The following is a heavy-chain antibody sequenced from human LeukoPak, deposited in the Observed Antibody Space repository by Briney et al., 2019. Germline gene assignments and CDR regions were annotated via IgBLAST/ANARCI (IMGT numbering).Heavy chain of an antibody. J-gene: IGHJ3*02. Sequence: PGGSLRLSCAASGFTFSSYWMHWVRQAPGKGLVWVSRINSDGSSTSYADSVKGRFTISRDNARNTLYLQMNSLRAEDTAVYYCARDVGDGYKTNIWGQGTMVTVSS. CDR3: ARDVGDGYKTNI. CDR2: INSDGSST. D-gene: IGHD5-24*01. CDR1: GFTFSSYW. V-gene: IGHV3-74*01.